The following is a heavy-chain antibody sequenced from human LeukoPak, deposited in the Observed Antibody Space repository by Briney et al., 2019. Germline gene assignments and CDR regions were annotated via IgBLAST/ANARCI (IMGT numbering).Heavy chain of an antibody. CDR2: IYHSGST. CDR3: ARDGYDILTGYYTFDY. Sequence: SETLSLTCTVSGYSISSGYYWGWIRQPPGKGLEWIGSIYHSGSTYYNPSLKSRVTISVDTSKNQFSLKLSSVTAADTAVYYCARDGYDILTGYYTFDYWGQGTLVTVSS. V-gene: IGHV4-38-2*02. J-gene: IGHJ4*02. CDR1: GYSISSGYY. D-gene: IGHD3-9*01.